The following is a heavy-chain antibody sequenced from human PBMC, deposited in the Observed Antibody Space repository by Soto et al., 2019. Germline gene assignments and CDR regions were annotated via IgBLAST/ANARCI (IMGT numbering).Heavy chain of an antibody. CDR2: IYYSGST. J-gene: IGHJ4*02. V-gene: IGHV4-59*01. D-gene: IGHD6-19*01. CDR3: ATLAVAGTDDY. Sequence: SDTLSLTCTVSGGSISGYYWSWIRQPPGKGLEWIGYIYYSGSTNYNPSLKSRVTISVDTSKNQFSLKLSSVTAADTAVYYCATLAVAGTDDYWGQGTLVTVSS. CDR1: GGSISGYY.